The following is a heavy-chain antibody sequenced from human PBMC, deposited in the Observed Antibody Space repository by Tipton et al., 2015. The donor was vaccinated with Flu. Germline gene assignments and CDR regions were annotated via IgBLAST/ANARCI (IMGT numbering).Heavy chain of an antibody. V-gene: IGHV4-59*08. CDR3: ARALNSGSEYTFDI. CDR1: GGSISSHY. J-gene: IGHJ3*02. CDR2: IIQSGNA. D-gene: IGHD1-26*01. Sequence: LRLSCTVSGGSISSHYWSWIRQPPGKGLEWIATIIQSGNAYYNPSLRSRVTISVDTTKNLFSLNLSSVTATDTAVYYCARALNSGSEYTFDIWGRGTVVTVSS.